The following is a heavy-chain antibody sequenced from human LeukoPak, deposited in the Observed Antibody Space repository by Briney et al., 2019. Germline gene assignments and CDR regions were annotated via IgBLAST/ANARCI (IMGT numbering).Heavy chain of an antibody. D-gene: IGHD6-13*01. V-gene: IGHV1-46*01. CDR1: GYTFTNYY. CDR2: INPGGVSI. J-gene: IGHJ4*02. Sequence: ASVKVSCKASGYTFTNYYIHWVRQAPGQGLEWMGIINPGGVSITYAQKFQGRVTMTRDTSTSTVYMELSSLRSEDTAVYYCARGASSSWYYFDYWGQGTLVTVSS. CDR3: ARGASSSWYYFDY.